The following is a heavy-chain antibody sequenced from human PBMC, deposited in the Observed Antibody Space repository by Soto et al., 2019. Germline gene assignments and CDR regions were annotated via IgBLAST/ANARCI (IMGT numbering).Heavy chain of an antibody. Sequence: QVQLVQSGAEVKKPGSSVKVSCKASGCTFSSYTLSWVRQAPGQGLEWMGRIIPILGIANYAQKFQGRVTITADKSTSTAYMELSSLRSEDTAVYYCAMEYCSATSCSKDYWCQGTLVTVSS. D-gene: IGHD2-2*01. V-gene: IGHV1-69*02. CDR2: IIPILGIA. J-gene: IGHJ4*02. CDR3: AMEYCSATSCSKDY. CDR1: GCTFSSYT.